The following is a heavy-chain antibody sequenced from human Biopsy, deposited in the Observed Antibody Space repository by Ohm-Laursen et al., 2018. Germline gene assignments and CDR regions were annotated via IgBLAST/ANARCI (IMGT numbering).Heavy chain of an antibody. D-gene: IGHD3-16*01. Sequence: SLRLSCAASGYTFDDHSMHWVRQVPGRGLEWVSSITWNSGVMDYADSVRGRFTISRDDAKNSLYLQMNSLRAEDTALYYCAKDRLYLGAGSFNFDSWGQGTLVTVSS. CDR2: ITWNSGVM. V-gene: IGHV3-9*01. CDR3: AKDRLYLGAGSFNFDS. CDR1: GYTFDDHS. J-gene: IGHJ4*02.